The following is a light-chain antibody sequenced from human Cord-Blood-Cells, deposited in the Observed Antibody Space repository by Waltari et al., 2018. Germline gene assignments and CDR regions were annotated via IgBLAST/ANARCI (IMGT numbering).Light chain of an antibody. CDR2: EDS. V-gene: IGLV2-23*01. CDR3: CSYEGSSTGV. CDR1: SSDVGRYYL. J-gene: IGLJ2*01. Sequence: QSALTQPASVSGSPGQSITISCTGNSSDVGRYYLVSWDQQHPGKATKLMIYEDSKRPSPVVNRFAGSKFGNTASLTISGRQAEDEADYYCCSYEGSSTGVFGGGTKLTVL.